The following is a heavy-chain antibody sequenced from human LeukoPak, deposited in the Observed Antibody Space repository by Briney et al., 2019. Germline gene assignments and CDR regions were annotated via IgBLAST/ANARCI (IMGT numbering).Heavy chain of an antibody. CDR1: GFTFDRYD. J-gene: IGHJ4*02. V-gene: IGHV3-13*01. Sequence: GGSLRLSCAASGFTFDRYDMHWVRQATGKGLEWVSAIGNVADTYYPGSVKGRFTISRENAKNSLYLQMNALRAGDMAVYFCAGGRGQIINYWGQGTLVTVSS. CDR3: AGGRGQIINY. CDR2: IGNVADT.